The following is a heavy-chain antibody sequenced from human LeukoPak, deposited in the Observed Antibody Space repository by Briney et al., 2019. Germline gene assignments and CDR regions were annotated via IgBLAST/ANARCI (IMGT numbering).Heavy chain of an antibody. CDR3: AGAGGVSVPLVAFDI. D-gene: IGHD3-16*02. Sequence: PSETLSLTCIVSGASISSYYWSWIRQPAAKGLEWIWRFYTSGSTNYSPSLKSRVAMSVDKSKNQFPLKLSSVTAKDTAVYYCAGAGGVSVPLVAFDIWGEGTSDTVSS. V-gene: IGHV4-4*07. J-gene: IGHJ3*02. CDR1: GASISSYY. CDR2: FYTSGST.